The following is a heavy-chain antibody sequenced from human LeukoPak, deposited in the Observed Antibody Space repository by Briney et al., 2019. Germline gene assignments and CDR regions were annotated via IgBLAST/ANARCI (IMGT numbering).Heavy chain of an antibody. D-gene: IGHD3-10*01. Sequence: GGSLRLSCAASGFTFSSYAMHWVRQAPGKGPEWVAVISYDGSNKYYADSVKGRFTISRDNSKNTLYLQMNSLRAEDTAVYYCARDSSVGDYFDYWGQGTLVTVSS. CDR2: ISYDGSNK. V-gene: IGHV3-30*04. CDR1: GFTFSSYA. J-gene: IGHJ4*02. CDR3: ARDSSVGDYFDY.